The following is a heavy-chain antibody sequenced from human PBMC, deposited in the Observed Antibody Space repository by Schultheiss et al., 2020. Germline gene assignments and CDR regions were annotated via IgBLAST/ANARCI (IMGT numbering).Heavy chain of an antibody. D-gene: IGHD6-19*01. CDR3: ARGPARYSSGHDY. Sequence: GESLKISCAASGFTFSSYWMSWVRQAPGKGLEWVANIKQDGSEKYYVDSVKGRFTISRDNSKNSLYLQMNSLRAEDTAVYYCARGPARYSSGHDYWGQGTLVTVSS. V-gene: IGHV3-7*01. CDR2: IKQDGSEK. CDR1: GFTFSSYW. J-gene: IGHJ4*02.